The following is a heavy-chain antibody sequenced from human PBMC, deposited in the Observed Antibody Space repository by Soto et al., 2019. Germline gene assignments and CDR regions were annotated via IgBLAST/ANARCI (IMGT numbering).Heavy chain of an antibody. CDR3: ARVPDR. J-gene: IGHJ5*02. CDR2: IYHSGST. D-gene: IGHD2-2*01. CDR1: GGSISSGGYS. V-gene: IGHV4-30-2*01. Sequence: PSETLSLTCAVSGGSISSGGYSWSWIRQPPGKGLEWIGYIYHSGSTYYNPSLKSRVTISVDRTKNQFSLKLSSVTAADTAVYYCARVPDRWGQGTLVTVSS.